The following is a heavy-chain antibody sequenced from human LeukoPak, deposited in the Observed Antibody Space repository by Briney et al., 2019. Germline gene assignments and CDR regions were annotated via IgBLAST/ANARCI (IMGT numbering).Heavy chain of an antibody. J-gene: IGHJ4*02. CDR2: ISWDGGST. CDR1: GFTFDDYA. D-gene: IGHD3-22*01. CDR3: AKDIGGGDSSGYSDY. Sequence: PGGFLRLSCAASGFTFDDYAMHWVRQAPGKGLEWVSLISWDGGSTYYADSVKGRFTISRDNSKNSLYLQMNSLRAEDTALYYCAKDIGGGDSSGYSDYWGQGTLVTVSS. V-gene: IGHV3-43D*04.